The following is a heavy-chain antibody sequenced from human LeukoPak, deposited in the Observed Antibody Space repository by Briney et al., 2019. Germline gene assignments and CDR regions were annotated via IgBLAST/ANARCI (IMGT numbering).Heavy chain of an antibody. Sequence: SETLSLTCTVSGGSISKYYWSWIRQPPGKGLEWIGYIYNSVITNYNPSLKSRVTISVDTSKNQFSLKLSSVTAADTAVYYCARDLGSYYVNWYFDLWGRGTLVTVSS. CDR2: IYNSVIT. CDR3: ARDLGSYYVNWYFDL. CDR1: GGSISKYY. D-gene: IGHD1-26*01. V-gene: IGHV4-59*01. J-gene: IGHJ2*01.